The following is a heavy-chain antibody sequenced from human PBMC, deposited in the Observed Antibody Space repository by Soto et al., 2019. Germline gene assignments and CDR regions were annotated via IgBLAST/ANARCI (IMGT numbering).Heavy chain of an antibody. CDR1: GFSFRSYG. J-gene: IGHJ3*02. CDR3: AREHYDFWSDYYTGKEAFDI. D-gene: IGHD3-3*01. Sequence: GGSLRLSCAASGFSFRSYGMHWVRQAPGKGLEWVAVIWYDGSNKYYADSVRGRFTISRDNSENTLYLQMSSLRADDTAVYHCAREHYDFWSDYYTGKEAFDIWGQGTMVTV. CDR2: IWYDGSNK. V-gene: IGHV3-33*01.